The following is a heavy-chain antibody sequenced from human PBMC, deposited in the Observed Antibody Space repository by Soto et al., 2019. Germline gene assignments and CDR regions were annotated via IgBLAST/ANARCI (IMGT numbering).Heavy chain of an antibody. CDR2: IYYSGST. D-gene: IGHD3-22*01. Sequence: SETLSLTCTVSGGSISSGDYYWSWIRQPPGKGLEWIGYIYYSGSTYYNPSLKSRVTISVDTSKNQFSLKLSSVTAADTAVYYCAREVSYYYDSSGYYSGLKYTDAFDIWGQGTMVIVSS. CDR1: GGSISSGDYY. V-gene: IGHV4-30-4*01. J-gene: IGHJ3*02. CDR3: AREVSYYYDSSGYYSGLKYTDAFDI.